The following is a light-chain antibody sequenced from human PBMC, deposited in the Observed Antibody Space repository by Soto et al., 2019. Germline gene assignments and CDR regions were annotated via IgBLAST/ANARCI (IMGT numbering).Light chain of an antibody. CDR1: SSDVGGYNY. CDR2: EVS. V-gene: IGLV2-8*01. J-gene: IGLJ2*01. CDR3: SSSAGSNVV. Sequence: QSVLTQPPSASGSPGQSVTISCTGTSSDVGGYNYVSWYQQHPGKAPKLMIYEVSKRPSGVPDRFSGSKSGNTASLTVSGLQAEDEADYYCSSSAGSNVVFGGGTKLTVL.